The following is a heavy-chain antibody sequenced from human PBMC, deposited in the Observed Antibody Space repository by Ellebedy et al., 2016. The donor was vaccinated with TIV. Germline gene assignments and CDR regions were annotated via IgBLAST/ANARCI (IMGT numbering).Heavy chain of an antibody. Sequence: SETLSLTCTVSGGSISSYYWSWIRQPPGKGLEWIGSIYYSGSTYYNPSLKSRVTISVDTSKNQFSLKLSSVTAADTAVYYCARRGGGYGWTKPGADYFHYWGQGTLVTVSS. CDR1: GGSISSYY. CDR2: IYYSGST. D-gene: IGHD5-18*01. CDR3: ARRGGGYGWTKPGADYFHY. V-gene: IGHV4-39*01. J-gene: IGHJ4*02.